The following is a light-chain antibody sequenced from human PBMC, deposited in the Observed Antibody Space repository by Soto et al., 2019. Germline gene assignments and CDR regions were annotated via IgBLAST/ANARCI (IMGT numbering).Light chain of an antibody. Sequence: VVTQEPSLTVSPGGTVTLTCGSSTGAVTNGHYPYWFQQKPGQAPRLLIYGASSRATGFPDRFSGSGSETDFTLTINRLEPEDFALYYCQHYHSGHRIAFGQGTRLEIK. CDR3: QHYHSGHRIA. CDR1: TGAVTNG. J-gene: IGKJ5*01. V-gene: IGKV3-20*01. CDR2: GAS.